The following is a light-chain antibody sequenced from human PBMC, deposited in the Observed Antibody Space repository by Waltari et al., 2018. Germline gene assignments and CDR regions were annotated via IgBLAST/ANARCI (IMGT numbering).Light chain of an antibody. J-gene: IGKJ4*01. Sequence: DTLMTQSPSSLSASVGDRVTITCRASQAISTYVTWYQQTPGMAPKLLIFSSSTLHRGVSSRFSGSGSGTEFTLTISNLQPDDFATYYCQQSYSAPLAFGGGTKLDI. CDR1: QAISTY. CDR2: SSS. V-gene: IGKV1-39*01. CDR3: QQSYSAPLA.